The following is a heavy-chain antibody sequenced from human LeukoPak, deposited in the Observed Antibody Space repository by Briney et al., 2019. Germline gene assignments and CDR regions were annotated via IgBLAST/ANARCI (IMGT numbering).Heavy chain of an antibody. J-gene: IGHJ4*02. D-gene: IGHD5-12*01. CDR2: ISAYNGNT. CDR1: VYTVTSYG. V-gene: IGHV1-18*03. CDR3: ARDVLRSGYDSGYFDY. Sequence: ASVKLSFKSSVYTVTSYGISWVRQAPGQGLGWMGWISAYNGNTNYAQKLQGRVTMTTDTSTITAYMEQRSLRSDDMAVYYCARDVLRSGYDSGYFDYWGQGTLVTVSS.